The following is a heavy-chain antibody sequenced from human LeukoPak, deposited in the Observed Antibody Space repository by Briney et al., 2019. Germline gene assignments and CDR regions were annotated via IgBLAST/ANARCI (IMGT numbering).Heavy chain of an antibody. CDR1: GGTFSSYA. CDR3: AMGLGYCSGGSCYYNWFDP. D-gene: IGHD2-15*01. Sequence: SVKVSCKASGGTFSSYAISWVRQAPGQGLEWTGGIIPIFGTANYAQKFQGRVTITADESTSTAYIELSSLRSEDTAVYYCAMGLGYCSGGSCYYNWFDPWGQGTLVTVSS. J-gene: IGHJ5*02. V-gene: IGHV1-69*13. CDR2: IIPIFGTA.